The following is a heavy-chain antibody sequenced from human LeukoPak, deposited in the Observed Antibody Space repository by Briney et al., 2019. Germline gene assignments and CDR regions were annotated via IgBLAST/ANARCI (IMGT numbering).Heavy chain of an antibody. D-gene: IGHD1-26*01. CDR3: VRAYSGRYGLGYYYMDV. CDR1: GFTFDDYA. Sequence: PGGSLRLSCAASGFTFDDYAIHWVRQAPGKGLEWVSSISSSSSYIYYADSVKGRFTTSRYNAKNSLYLQMNSLRAEDTAVYYCVRAYSGRYGLGYYYMDVWGKGTTVTISS. J-gene: IGHJ6*03. V-gene: IGHV3-21*01. CDR2: ISSSSSYI.